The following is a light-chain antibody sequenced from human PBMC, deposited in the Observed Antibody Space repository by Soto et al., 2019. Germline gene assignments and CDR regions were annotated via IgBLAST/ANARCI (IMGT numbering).Light chain of an antibody. CDR3: MQALQTPWT. V-gene: IGKV2-28*01. CDR2: LGS. J-gene: IGKJ1*01. Sequence: DIVMTQSPLSLPVTPGEPASISCRSSQSFLHTNGYNYLDWYLQKPGQSPQLLIYLGSNRASGVPDRFSGSGSGTDFTLKISRVEAEDVGVYYCMQALQTPWTFGQGTKVETK. CDR1: QSFLHTNGYNY.